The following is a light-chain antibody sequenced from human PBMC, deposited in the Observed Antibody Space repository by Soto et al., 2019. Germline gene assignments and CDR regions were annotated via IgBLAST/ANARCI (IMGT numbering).Light chain of an antibody. CDR1: QGISSY. CDR2: DAS. CDR3: QQLNSYPFA. V-gene: IGKV1-9*01. J-gene: IGKJ4*01. Sequence: DIQMTQSPSTLSGSVGDSVTLTCRASQGISSYLGWYQQKPGKAPNLLIYDASTLHSGVPSRFSGSGSGTEFTLTISSLQPGDFATYYCQQLNSYPFAFGGGTKVDIK.